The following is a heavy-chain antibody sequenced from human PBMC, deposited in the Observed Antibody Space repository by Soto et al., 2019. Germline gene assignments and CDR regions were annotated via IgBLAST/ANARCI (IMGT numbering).Heavy chain of an antibody. CDR3: ARGDTAVVPAAMPGFSFDF. CDR2: IIPYNGKT. CDR1: GYTFTNYG. V-gene: IGHV1-18*01. D-gene: IGHD2-2*01. Sequence: QVQLVQSGAEVKKPGASVKVSCKASGYTFTNYGISWVRQAPGQGLEWMGWIIPYNGKTDYAQNLQGRVTMTTDTSTSTAYMELRSLRSDDTAVYYCARGDTAVVPAAMPGFSFDFWGQGTLVTVSS. J-gene: IGHJ4*02.